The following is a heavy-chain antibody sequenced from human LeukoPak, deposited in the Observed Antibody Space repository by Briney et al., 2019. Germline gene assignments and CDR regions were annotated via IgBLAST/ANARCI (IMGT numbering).Heavy chain of an antibody. J-gene: IGHJ5*02. D-gene: IGHD1-7*01. CDR2: IYHSGET. CDR1: GGSISSTSYY. CDR3: AETNTQDWFDP. V-gene: IGHV4-39*07. Sequence: SDTLSLTCRVSGGSISSTSYYWGWIRQPPGKGLEWIASIYHSGETFYNPSLESRVAISVDTSNNEVFLDLYSVTAADTAMYYCAETNTQDWFDPWGRGTLVTVSS.